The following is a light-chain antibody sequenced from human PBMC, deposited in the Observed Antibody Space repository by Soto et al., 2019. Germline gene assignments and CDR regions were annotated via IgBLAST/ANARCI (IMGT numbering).Light chain of an antibody. Sequence: QSVLTQPPSASGTPGQRVTISCSGSSSNIGSNTVNWYQQLPGTAPKLLIYSNNQRPSGVPDRFSGSKSGTSASLAISGLQSEDEADYYCAAWDVSLNGPRRVFGGGTKVTVL. CDR2: SNN. V-gene: IGLV1-44*01. CDR3: AAWDVSLNGPRRV. J-gene: IGLJ3*02. CDR1: SSNIGSNT.